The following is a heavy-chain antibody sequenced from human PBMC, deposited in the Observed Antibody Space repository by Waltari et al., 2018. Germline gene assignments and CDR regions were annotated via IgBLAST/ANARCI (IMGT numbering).Heavy chain of an antibody. Sequence: QVQLQESGPGLVKPSETLSLTCTFSGGSISSYYWSWIRQPPGKGLEWIGYIHHSGSTNYNPSLKSRVTISVDTSKNQFSLKLSSVTAADTAVYYCARGGWHYFDYWGQGTLVTVSS. CDR2: IHHSGST. J-gene: IGHJ4*02. V-gene: IGHV4-59*01. CDR1: GGSISSYY. CDR3: ARGGWHYFDY. D-gene: IGHD3-22*01.